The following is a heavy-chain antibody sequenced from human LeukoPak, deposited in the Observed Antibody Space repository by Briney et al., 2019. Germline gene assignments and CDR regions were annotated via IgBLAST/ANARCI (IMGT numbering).Heavy chain of an antibody. Sequence: GGSLRLSCAASAFTVSTNYMSWVRQAPGKGLEWVSVIYSGGSTYYADSVRGRFTISRDNSKNTLYLQMNSLRAEDTAVYYCARDDYGSGSSPSWFDPWGQGTLVTVSS. CDR1: AFTVSTNY. CDR2: IYSGGST. J-gene: IGHJ5*02. CDR3: ARDDYGSGSSPSWFDP. V-gene: IGHV3-66*01. D-gene: IGHD3-10*01.